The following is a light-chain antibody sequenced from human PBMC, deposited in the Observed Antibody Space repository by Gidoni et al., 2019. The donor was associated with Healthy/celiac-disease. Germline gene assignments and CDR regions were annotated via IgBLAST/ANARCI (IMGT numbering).Light chain of an antibody. V-gene: IGKV1-27*01. CDR3: QKYNSAPPLT. CDR1: QGIRND. Sequence: IQMTQSPSSLSASVGDRVTITCRASQGIRNDLAWYQQNPGKVPKLLIYAASTLPSGVPSPFSGSGSGTDFTLTISSLQPEDVATYYCQKYNSAPPLTFGGGTKVEIK. CDR2: AAS. J-gene: IGKJ4*01.